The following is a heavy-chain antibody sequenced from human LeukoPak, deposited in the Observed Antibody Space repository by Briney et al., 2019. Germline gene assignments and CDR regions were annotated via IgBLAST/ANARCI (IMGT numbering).Heavy chain of an antibody. J-gene: IGHJ4*02. V-gene: IGHV3-23*01. CDR3: AKARTPYNSGFDY. CDR2: ISASGSTT. Sequence: PGGSLRLSCAASGFTFTEYAMGWVRQAPGQGLEWASTISASGSTTYYADSVRGRFTFSRDNSKNTLSLQMSSLRAEDTAVYYCAKARTPYNSGFDYWGQGTLVAVAS. D-gene: IGHD6-19*01. CDR1: GFTFTEYA.